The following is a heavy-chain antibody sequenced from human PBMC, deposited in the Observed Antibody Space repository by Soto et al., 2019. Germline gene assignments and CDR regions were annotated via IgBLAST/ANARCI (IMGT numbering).Heavy chain of an antibody. J-gene: IGHJ3*02. D-gene: IGHD4-17*01. V-gene: IGHV3-23*01. Sequence: EVQLLESGGGLVQPGGSLRLSCAASGFTFSSYAMSWVRQAPGKGLEWVSAIRGSGGSTYYADSVKGRFTLSRDNSKNTLYLQMNSLRAEDTAVYYCAKMCVMRTTVTTYAFDIWGQGTMVTVSS. CDR3: AKMCVMRTTVTTYAFDI. CDR1: GFTFSSYA. CDR2: IRGSGGST.